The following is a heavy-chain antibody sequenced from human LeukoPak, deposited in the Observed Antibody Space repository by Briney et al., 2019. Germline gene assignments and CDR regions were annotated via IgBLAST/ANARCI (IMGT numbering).Heavy chain of an antibody. V-gene: IGHV3-23*01. CDR1: GFTFGSHA. CDR2: IFCSGGSP. D-gene: IGHD5-18*01. J-gene: IGHJ4*02. Sequence: GGSLRLSCEASGFTFGSHAMYWVRQAPGKGLEWVAGIFCSGGSPHYADSVKGRFTISRDNSRNTVYLQINSLRADDTAVYYCGKTTVGYSSGQKPAWPVDYWGQGTLVTVSS. CDR3: GKTTVGYSSGQKPAWPVDY.